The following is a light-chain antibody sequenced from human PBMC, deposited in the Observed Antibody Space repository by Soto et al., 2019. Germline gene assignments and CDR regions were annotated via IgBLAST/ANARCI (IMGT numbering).Light chain of an antibody. J-gene: IGLJ1*01. V-gene: IGLV1-51*02. CDR1: TSNIGNNF. CDR2: EDD. Sequence: CVLTQPPSVSAAAGQRVIISCSGGTSNIGNNFACWYQHLPGTAPKLLIYEDDKRASGIPDRFSGSRSGTSATLGITGLQTGDEADYYCGTWDSRLNVHVFGTGTKVTVL. CDR3: GTWDSRLNVHV.